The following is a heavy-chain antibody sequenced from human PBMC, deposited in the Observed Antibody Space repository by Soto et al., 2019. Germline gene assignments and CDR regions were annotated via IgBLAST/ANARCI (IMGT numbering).Heavy chain of an antibody. Sequence: SETLSLTCTVSGGSISSSSYYRGWIRQPPGKGLEWIGSIYYSGSTYYNPSLKSRVTISVDTSKNQFSLKLSSVTAADTAVYYCASYRPWGSYYYYGMDVWGQGTTVTVSS. J-gene: IGHJ6*02. D-gene: IGHD1-26*01. CDR3: ASYRPWGSYYYYGMDV. V-gene: IGHV4-39*01. CDR2: IYYSGST. CDR1: GGSISSSSYY.